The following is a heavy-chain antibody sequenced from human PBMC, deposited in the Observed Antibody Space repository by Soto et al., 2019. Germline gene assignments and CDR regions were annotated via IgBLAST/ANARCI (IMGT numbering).Heavy chain of an antibody. V-gene: IGHV1-18*01. J-gene: IGHJ4*02. Sequence: ASVKVSCKASGYSFSSYGISWVRQAPGQGLEWLGWISPYNDDTKYAQNLQGRVSMTTDTSTRTAYMHLRSLRAEDTAVYYCAKGGRQWLVTSDFNYWGQGALVTVSS. D-gene: IGHD6-19*01. CDR3: AKGGRQWLVTSDFNY. CDR1: GYSFSSYG. CDR2: ISPYNDDT.